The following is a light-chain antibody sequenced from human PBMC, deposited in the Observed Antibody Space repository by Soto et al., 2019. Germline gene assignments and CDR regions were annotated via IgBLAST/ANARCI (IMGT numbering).Light chain of an antibody. CDR1: SSSIGAGYD. CDR3: QSYYSGRRDYV. Sequence: QSVLTQPPSVSGAPGQWVTISCIGSSSSIGAGYDVHWYQQLPGTAPKLLIYGNNNRPSGVPDRFSGSKSGSTASLAITGRQADDEDDYYCQSYYSGRRDYVFGTGTKVTVL. V-gene: IGLV1-40*01. CDR2: GNN. J-gene: IGLJ1*01.